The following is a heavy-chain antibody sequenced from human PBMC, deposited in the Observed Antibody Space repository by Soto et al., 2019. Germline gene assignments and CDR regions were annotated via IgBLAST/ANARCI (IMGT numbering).Heavy chain of an antibody. V-gene: IGHV4-4*07. Sequence: PSETLSLTCTVSGGSINSFYWSWIRQPAGKGLEWIGRIYSSGTTNYNPSLKGRAAMSVDTSKNQLSLSLSSVTAADTAVYYCARDRIVGTSYFDYWGQGTLVTVSS. D-gene: IGHD1-26*01. CDR2: IYSSGTT. CDR1: GGSINSFY. J-gene: IGHJ4*02. CDR3: ARDRIVGTSYFDY.